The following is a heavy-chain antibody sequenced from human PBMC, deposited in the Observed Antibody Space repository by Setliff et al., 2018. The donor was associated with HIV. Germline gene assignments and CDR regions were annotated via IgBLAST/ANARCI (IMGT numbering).Heavy chain of an antibody. CDR3: ARGGRLQYFDWPSYAMDV. CDR1: GFFFSDHY. J-gene: IGHJ6*02. CDR2: ISASGGNT. Sequence: GGSLRLSCAVSGFFFSDHYMSWIRQAPGKGLEWVSGISASGGNTYHADSVKGRFTISRDNSKNTLYLQMNSLRAEDTAVYYCARGGRLQYFDWPSYAMDVWGQGTTVTV. V-gene: IGHV3-23*01. D-gene: IGHD3-9*01.